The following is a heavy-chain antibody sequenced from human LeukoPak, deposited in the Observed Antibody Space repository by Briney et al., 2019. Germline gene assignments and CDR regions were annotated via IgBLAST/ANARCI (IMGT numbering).Heavy chain of an antibody. Sequence: SGPTLVKPTQTLTLTCTFSGFSLSTSGVGVGWIRQPPGKALEWLALIYWDDDKRYSPSLKSRLTISKDTSKNQVVLTMTNMDPVDTATYYCAHRRVEATMVRGVINFDYYFDYWGQGTLVTVSS. D-gene: IGHD3-10*01. CDR3: AHRRVEATMVRGVINFDYYFDY. V-gene: IGHV2-5*02. CDR1: GFSLSTSGVG. CDR2: IYWDDDK. J-gene: IGHJ4*02.